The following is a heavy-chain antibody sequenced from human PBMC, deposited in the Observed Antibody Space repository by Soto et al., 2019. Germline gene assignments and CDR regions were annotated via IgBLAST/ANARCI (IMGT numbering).Heavy chain of an antibody. Sequence: SETLSLTCAVSGGSISSSNWWSWVRQPPGKGLEWIGEIYHSGSTNYNPSLKSRVTISVDKSKNQFSLKLSSVTAADTAVYYCARVALPTSYYDFWSGYDYWGQGTLVTVSS. CDR2: IYHSGST. J-gene: IGHJ4*02. CDR3: ARVALPTSYYDFWSGYDY. D-gene: IGHD3-3*01. V-gene: IGHV4-4*02. CDR1: GGSISSSNW.